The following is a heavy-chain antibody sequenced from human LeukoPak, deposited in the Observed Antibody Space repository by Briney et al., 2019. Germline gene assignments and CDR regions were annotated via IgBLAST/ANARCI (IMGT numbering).Heavy chain of an antibody. J-gene: IGHJ4*02. D-gene: IGHD1-26*01. Sequence: PGGSLRLSCEVSGFTFSSYNMNWVRQAPGKGLEWVSSISGSGGSTYYADSVKGRFTISRDNSRNMLFLQMNSLRADDTAVYYCAKDLVVGALDYWGQGTLVTVSS. CDR2: ISGSGGST. CDR3: AKDLVVGALDY. CDR1: GFTFSSYN. V-gene: IGHV3-23*01.